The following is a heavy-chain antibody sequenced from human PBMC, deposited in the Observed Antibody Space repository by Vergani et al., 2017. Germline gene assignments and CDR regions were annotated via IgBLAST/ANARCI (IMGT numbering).Heavy chain of an antibody. D-gene: IGHD3-9*01. CDR3: ARGPILTGYYMFYYYYGMDV. CDR1: GGTFSSYA. J-gene: IGHJ6*02. Sequence: QVQLVQSGAEVKKPGSSVKVSCKASGGTFSSYAISWVRQAPGQGLEWMGGIIPIFGTANYAQKFQGRVTITADESTSTAFMELSSLRSEDTAVYYCARGPILTGYYMFYYYYGMDVWGQGTTVTVSS. CDR2: IIPIFGTA. V-gene: IGHV1-69*01.